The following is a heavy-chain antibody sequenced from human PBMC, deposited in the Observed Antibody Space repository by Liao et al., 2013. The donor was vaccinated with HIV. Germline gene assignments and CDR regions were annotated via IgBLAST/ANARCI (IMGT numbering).Heavy chain of an antibody. Sequence: QVQLRESGPGLVKPSQTLSLTCTVSGGSISSYYWSWIRQPAGKGLEWIGRIYTSGSTNYNTSLKSRVTMSVDTSKNQFSLNLSSVTAADTAVYYCAREGSDVWGIKGDWFDPWGQGTLVTVSS. CDR1: GGSISSYY. D-gene: IGHD3-10*01. CDR3: AREGSDVWGIKGDWFDP. J-gene: IGHJ5*02. V-gene: IGHV4-4*07. CDR2: IYTSGST.